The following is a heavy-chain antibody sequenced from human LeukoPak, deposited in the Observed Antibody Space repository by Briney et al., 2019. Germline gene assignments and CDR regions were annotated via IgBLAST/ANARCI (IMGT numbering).Heavy chain of an antibody. D-gene: IGHD3-22*01. V-gene: IGHV1-18*01. CDR1: GYTFTSSG. CDR3: ARAGEYYDSSGYYGY. Sequence: ASVKVSCKASGYTFTSSGISWVRQAPGQGLEWMGWISAYNGNTKYAQNLQGRVTMTTDTSTSTAYMELRSLRSDDTAVYYCARAGEYYDSSGYYGYWGQGTLVTVSS. J-gene: IGHJ4*02. CDR2: ISAYNGNT.